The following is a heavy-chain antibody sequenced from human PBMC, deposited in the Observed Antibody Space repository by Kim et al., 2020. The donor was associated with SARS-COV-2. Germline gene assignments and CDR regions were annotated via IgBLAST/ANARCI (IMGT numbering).Heavy chain of an antibody. V-gene: IGHV3-11*04. Sequence: GGSLRLSCAASGFTFSDYYMSWIRQAPGKGLEWVSYISSSGSTIYYADSVKGRFTISRDNAKNSLYLQMNSLRAEDTAVYYCARDAPMVRGVNPPFDYWGQGTLVTVSS. CDR2: ISSSGSTI. D-gene: IGHD3-10*01. CDR3: ARDAPMVRGVNPPFDY. J-gene: IGHJ4*02. CDR1: GFTFSDYY.